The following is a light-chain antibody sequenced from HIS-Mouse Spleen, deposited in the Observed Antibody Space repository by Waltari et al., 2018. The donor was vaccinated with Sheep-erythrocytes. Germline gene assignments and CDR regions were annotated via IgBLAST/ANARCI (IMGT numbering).Light chain of an antibody. CDR1: QDISNY. V-gene: IGKV1-33*01. Sequence: SLSASVGDRVTITCQASQDISNYLNWYQQKPGKAPKLLIYDASNLETGVPSRFSGSGSGTDFTFTISSLQPEDIATYYCQQYDNLPYTFGQGTKLEIK. CDR3: QQYDNLPYT. J-gene: IGKJ2*01. CDR2: DAS.